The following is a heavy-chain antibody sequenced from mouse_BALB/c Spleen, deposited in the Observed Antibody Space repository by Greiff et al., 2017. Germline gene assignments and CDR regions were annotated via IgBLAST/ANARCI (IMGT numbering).Heavy chain of an antibody. J-gene: IGHJ3*01. CDR1: GFTFSSYA. CDR3: ARDDQEGFAY. V-gene: IGHV5-9-4*01. Sequence: EVKLVESGGGLVKPGGSLKLSCAASGFTFSSYAMSWVRQSPEKRLEWVAEISSGGSYTYYPDTVTGRFTISRDNAMNTLYLKMSSLRSEDTAMYYCARDDQEGFAYWGQGTLVTVSA. CDR2: ISSGGSYT.